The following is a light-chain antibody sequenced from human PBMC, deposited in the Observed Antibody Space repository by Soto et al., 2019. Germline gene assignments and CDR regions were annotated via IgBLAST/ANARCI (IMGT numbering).Light chain of an antibody. Sequence: QSALTQPASVSGSPGQSITISCTGTSSDVGSYNLVSWYQQHPGKAPKLMIYEDNKRPSGVSSRFSGSKSGNTASLTISGLQAEDEADYYCCSYAGSSTYVFGTGTKLTVL. J-gene: IGLJ1*01. CDR1: SSDVGSYNL. V-gene: IGLV2-23*01. CDR3: CSYAGSSTYV. CDR2: EDN.